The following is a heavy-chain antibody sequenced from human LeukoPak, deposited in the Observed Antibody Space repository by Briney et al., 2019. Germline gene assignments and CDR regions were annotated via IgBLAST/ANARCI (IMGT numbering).Heavy chain of an antibody. V-gene: IGHV4-39*07. Sequence: PSETLSLTCTVSGGSISSSSYYWGWIRQPPGKGLEWIGSIYYSGSTYYNPSLKSRVTISVDTSKNQFSLKLSSVTAADTAVYYCARDLMVPGLQRDDYWGQGTLVTVSS. CDR3: ARDLMVPGLQRDDY. CDR2: IYYSGST. CDR1: GGSISSSSYY. J-gene: IGHJ4*02. D-gene: IGHD3-10*01.